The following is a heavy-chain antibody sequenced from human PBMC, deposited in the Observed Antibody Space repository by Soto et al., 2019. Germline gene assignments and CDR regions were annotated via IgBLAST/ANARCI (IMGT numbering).Heavy chain of an antibody. D-gene: IGHD3-3*01. Sequence: EVQLVESGGGLVQPGGSLRLSCAASGFTFSSYEMNWVRQAPGKGLEWVSYISSSGSTIYYADSVKGRFTISRDNAKNSLYLQMNSLRAEDTAVYYCARAFKTYYDFWSGYSGQYYYGMEVWGQGTTVTVSS. CDR3: ARAFKTYYDFWSGYSGQYYYGMEV. J-gene: IGHJ6*02. CDR2: ISSSGSTI. CDR1: GFTFSSYE. V-gene: IGHV3-48*03.